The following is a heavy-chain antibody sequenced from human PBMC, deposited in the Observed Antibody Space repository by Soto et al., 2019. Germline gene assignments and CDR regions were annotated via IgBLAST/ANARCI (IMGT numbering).Heavy chain of an antibody. J-gene: IGHJ4*02. D-gene: IGHD3-22*01. CDR1: GGSISSGGYY. CDR3: ARVPRITMIVADY. Sequence: TLSLTCTVSGGSISSGGYYWSWIRQHPGKGLEWIGYIYYSGSTYYNPSLKSRVTISVDTSKNQFSLKLSSVTAADTAVYYCARVPRITMIVADYQGQGTLVTVSS. V-gene: IGHV4-31*03. CDR2: IYYSGST.